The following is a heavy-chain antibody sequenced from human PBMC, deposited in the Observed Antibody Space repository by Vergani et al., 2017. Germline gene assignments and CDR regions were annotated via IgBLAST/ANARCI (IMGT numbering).Heavy chain of an antibody. CDR2: TYYRSKWYN. V-gene: IGHV6-1*01. Sequence: QVQLQQSGPGLVKPSQTLSLTCAISGDSVSSNSAAWNWIRQSPSRGLEWLGRTYYRSKWYNDYAVSVKSRITINPDTSKNQFSLQLNSVTPEDTAVHYCARVVVAAAGTGEWFDPWGQGTLVTVSS. CDR3: ARVVVAAAGTGEWFDP. J-gene: IGHJ5*02. D-gene: IGHD6-13*01. CDR1: GDSVSSNSAA.